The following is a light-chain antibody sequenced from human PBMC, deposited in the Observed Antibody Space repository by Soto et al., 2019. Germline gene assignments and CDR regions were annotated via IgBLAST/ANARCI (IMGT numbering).Light chain of an antibody. Sequence: QSVLTQPPSVSGAPGQRVTISFTGSSSNIGAGYDVHWYQQLPGTATKLLIYGNSTRPSVVPDRFSGSKSGTSASLAITGLKAEEEADYYCQSSDSSLSRVFGGGTKLTVL. J-gene: IGLJ2*01. V-gene: IGLV1-40*01. CDR2: GNS. CDR3: QSSDSSLSRV. CDR1: SSNIGAGYD.